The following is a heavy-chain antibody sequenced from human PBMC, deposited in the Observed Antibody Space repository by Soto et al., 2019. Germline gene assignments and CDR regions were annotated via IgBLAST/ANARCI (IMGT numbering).Heavy chain of an antibody. CDR1: GVTFSSYA. CDR2: IIPIFGTA. Sequence: QLQLVQSGAEEQEPGSSVKVSCKASGVTFSSYAISWVRQAPGQGLEWMGGIIPIFGTANYAQKFQGRVTITADESTSTAYMEVSSLRSEDTAVYYCARAYDSSGYFDYWGQGTLVTVSS. V-gene: IGHV1-69*01. D-gene: IGHD3-22*01. CDR3: ARAYDSSGYFDY. J-gene: IGHJ4*02.